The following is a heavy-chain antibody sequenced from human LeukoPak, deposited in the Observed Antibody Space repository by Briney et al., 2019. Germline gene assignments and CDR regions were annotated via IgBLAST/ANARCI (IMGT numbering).Heavy chain of an antibody. D-gene: IGHD1-26*01. Sequence: GGSLRLSCAASGFTFSSYAMSWVRQAPGKGLEWVSAISGSGGSTYYAGSVKGRFTISRDNSKNTLYLQMNSLRAEDTAVYYCAKAFSSPNSGSYYVPFDYWGQGTLVTASS. V-gene: IGHV3-23*01. CDR2: ISGSGGST. CDR3: AKAFSSPNSGSYYVPFDY. J-gene: IGHJ4*02. CDR1: GFTFSSYA.